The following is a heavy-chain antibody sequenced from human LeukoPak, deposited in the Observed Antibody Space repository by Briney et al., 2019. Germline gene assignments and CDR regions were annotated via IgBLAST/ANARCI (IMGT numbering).Heavy chain of an antibody. CDR1: GFTFSIDG. D-gene: IGHD1-26*01. V-gene: IGHV3-21*01. CDR3: TNFQTVGVKPFEH. J-gene: IGHJ5*02. Sequence: GGSLRLSCAGSGFTFSIDGMNWVRQAPGKGLEWVSSISPDSNFIYQADSVKGRFTISRDNAKNSLYLQMEGLRVEDTAVYYCTNFQTVGVKPFEHWGQGTLVTVSS. CDR2: ISPDSNFI.